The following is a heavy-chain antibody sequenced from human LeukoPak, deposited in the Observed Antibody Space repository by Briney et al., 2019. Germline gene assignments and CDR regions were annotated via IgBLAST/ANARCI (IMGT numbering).Heavy chain of an antibody. CDR2: IYRGTNT. V-gene: IGHV3-53*01. J-gene: IGHJ4*02. CDR3: ASSGLRYHFDY. CDR1: GFTFSSYW. Sequence: GGSLRLSCAASGFTFSSYWMSWVRQAPGKGLGWVSLIYRGTNTSYVDSVKGRFTISRDNSKNTVYLQMNSLRAEDTAVYFCASSGLRYHFDYWGQGTLVTVSS. D-gene: IGHD2-21*02.